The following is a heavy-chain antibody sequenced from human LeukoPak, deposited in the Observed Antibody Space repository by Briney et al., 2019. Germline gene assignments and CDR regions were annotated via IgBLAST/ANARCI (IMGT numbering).Heavy chain of an antibody. CDR1: GFTFSSYG. CDR3: ARDRDCSGGSCYSGLYFDY. V-gene: IGHV3-30*03. D-gene: IGHD2-15*01. Sequence: PGGSLRLSCAASGFTFSSYGMHWVRQAPGKGLEWVAVISYDGSNKYYADSVKGRFTISRDNSKNTLYLQMNSLRAEDTAVYYCARDRDCSGGSCYSGLYFDYWGQGTLVTVSS. J-gene: IGHJ4*02. CDR2: ISYDGSNK.